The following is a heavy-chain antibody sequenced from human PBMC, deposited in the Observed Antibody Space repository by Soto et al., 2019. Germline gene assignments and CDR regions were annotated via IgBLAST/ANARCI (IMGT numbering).Heavy chain of an antibody. CDR3: ARERSAAGTGWFDP. J-gene: IGHJ5*02. V-gene: IGHV1-8*01. CDR2: MNPNSGNT. CDR1: GYTFTSYD. D-gene: IGHD6-13*01. Sequence: QVQLVQSGAEVKKPGASVKVSCKASGYTFTSYDINWVRQATGQGLEWMGWMNPNSGNTGYAQKFQGRVTMTRNTPMSTAYLGLSSLGSEGTAVYYCARERSAAGTGWFDPWGQGTLVTVSS.